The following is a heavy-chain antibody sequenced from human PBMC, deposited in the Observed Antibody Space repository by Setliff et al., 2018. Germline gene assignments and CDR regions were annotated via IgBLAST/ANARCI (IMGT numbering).Heavy chain of an antibody. CDR3: VKSDRDSSGWYPDY. D-gene: IGHD6-19*01. V-gene: IGHV3-9*01. CDR2: ISWNSYHI. J-gene: IGHJ4*02. Sequence: GGSLRLSCAASGFIFDEYAMHWVRQAPGKGLEWVSGISWNSYHIDYAGSVRGRFTISRDNAKNSLYLQMNSLTTEDTAFYYCVKSDRDSSGWYPDYWGQGTLVTVS. CDR1: GFIFDEYA.